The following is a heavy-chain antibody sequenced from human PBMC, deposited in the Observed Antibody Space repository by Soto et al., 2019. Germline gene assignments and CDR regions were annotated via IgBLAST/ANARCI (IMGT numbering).Heavy chain of an antibody. CDR2: SSYNGGT. CDR3: ARHRIEVVWRGFDF. V-gene: IGHV4-39*01. CDR1: TDSSSFTNSY. J-gene: IGHJ4*02. Sequence: MPSETLSLTFTVSTDSSSFTNSYWVCIRQPPGKGLQWIGSSSYNGGTFYNPSLKGRVVISFDTSKKQSSLQVTSVTAADTAVYFCARHRIEVVWRGFDFWGQGSPVTVSS. D-gene: IGHD3-10*01.